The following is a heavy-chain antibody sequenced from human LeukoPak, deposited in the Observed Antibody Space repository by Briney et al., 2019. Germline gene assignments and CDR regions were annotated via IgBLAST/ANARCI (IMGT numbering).Heavy chain of an antibody. CDR3: ARDGLDPAPYYYYYMDV. D-gene: IGHD3/OR15-3a*01. CDR1: GFTFINYW. Sequence: PGGSLRLSCAASGFTFINYWMHWVRQAPGKGLVWVSHINTDGSNTRYADSVKGRFTISRDNAKNSLYLQMNSLRAEDTAVYYCARDGLDPAPYYYYYMDVWGKGTTVTVSS. V-gene: IGHV3-74*01. J-gene: IGHJ6*03. CDR2: INTDGSNT.